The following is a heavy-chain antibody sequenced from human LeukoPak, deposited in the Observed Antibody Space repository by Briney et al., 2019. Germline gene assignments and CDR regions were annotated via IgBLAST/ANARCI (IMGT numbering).Heavy chain of an antibody. CDR2: MNNGPGAT. D-gene: IGHD5-12*01. J-gene: IGHJ6*02. CDR1: GVSFSTSP. CDR3: AKTHYDLLDV. V-gene: IGHV3-23*01. Sequence: GGSLRLSCAASGVSFSTSPMSWVRQPPGKGLEWVSAMNNGPGATFYRGSVRGRFTISRDDSKSTLYLQMNSLRAEDTGTYYCAKTHYDLLDVWGQGTTVTVSS.